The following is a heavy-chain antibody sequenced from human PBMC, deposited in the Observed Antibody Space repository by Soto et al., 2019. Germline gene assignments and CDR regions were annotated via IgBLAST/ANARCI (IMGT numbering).Heavy chain of an antibody. V-gene: IGHV1-46*01. CDR2: INPSGGST. D-gene: IGHD3-22*01. J-gene: IGHJ3*02. CDR1: GYTFTSYY. CDR3: ARYYYDSSGYYYDAFDI. Sequence: QVQLVQSGAEVKKPGASVKVSCKASGYTFTSYYMHWVRQAPGQGLEWMGIINPSGGSTSYAQKFQGRVTMTRDTSTSTVYMELSSLRSEDTAVYYCARYYYDSSGYYYDAFDIWGQGTMVTVSS.